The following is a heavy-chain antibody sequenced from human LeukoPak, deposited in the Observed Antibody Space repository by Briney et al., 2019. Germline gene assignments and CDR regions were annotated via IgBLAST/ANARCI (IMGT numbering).Heavy chain of an antibody. Sequence: ASVKVSCKASGGTFSSYAISWVRQAPGQGLEWMGWISAYNGNTNYAQKLQGRVTMTTDTSTSTAYMELRSLRSDDTAVYYCARDPYLNGMDVWGQGTTVTVSS. V-gene: IGHV1-18*01. CDR2: ISAYNGNT. CDR1: GGTFSSYA. J-gene: IGHJ6*02. D-gene: IGHD2-8*01. CDR3: ARDPYLNGMDV.